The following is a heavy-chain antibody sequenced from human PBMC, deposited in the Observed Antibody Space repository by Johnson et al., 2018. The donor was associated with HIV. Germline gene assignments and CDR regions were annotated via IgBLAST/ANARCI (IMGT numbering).Heavy chain of an antibody. V-gene: IGHV3-30-3*01. CDR1: GFTFSSYA. CDR2: ISYDGSNK. CDR3: AREATQYDNFWSGSGAVDI. J-gene: IGHJ3*02. D-gene: IGHD3-3*01. Sequence: QVQLVESGGGVVQPGRSMRLSCAASGFTFSSYALHWVRQAPGKGLEWVTFISYDGSNKYYADSVKGRFTISRDNSKNTLYLQMNSLRAEDTAVYYCAREATQYDNFWSGSGAVDIWGQGTMVTVSS.